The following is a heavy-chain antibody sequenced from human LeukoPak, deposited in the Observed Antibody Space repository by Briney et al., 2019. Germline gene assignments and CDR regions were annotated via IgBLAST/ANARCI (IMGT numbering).Heavy chain of an antibody. V-gene: IGHV4-34*01. CDR3: ARGLYDSSGPLPGDY. Sequence: ETSETLSLTCAVYGGSFSGYYWSWIRQPPGKGLEWIGEINHSGSTNYNPSLTSRVTISVDTSKNQFSLKLSSVTAADTAAYFCARGLYDSSGPLPGDYWSQGTLVTVSS. CDR2: INHSGST. D-gene: IGHD3-22*01. J-gene: IGHJ4*02. CDR1: GGSFSGYY.